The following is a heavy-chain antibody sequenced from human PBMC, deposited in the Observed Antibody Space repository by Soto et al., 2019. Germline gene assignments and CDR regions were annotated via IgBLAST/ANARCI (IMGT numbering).Heavy chain of an antibody. CDR2: IYYSGST. D-gene: IGHD3-22*01. J-gene: IGHJ5*02. CDR3: ARRHYDSSGYYYNWFDP. V-gene: IGHV4-39*01. Sequence: SEILSVTCTVAGGSISSSSYYWGWIRQPPGKGLEWIGSIYYSGSTYYNPSLKSRVTISVDTSKNQFSLKLSSVTAADTAVYYCARRHYDSSGYYYNWFDPWGQGTLVTVSS. CDR1: GGSISSSSYY.